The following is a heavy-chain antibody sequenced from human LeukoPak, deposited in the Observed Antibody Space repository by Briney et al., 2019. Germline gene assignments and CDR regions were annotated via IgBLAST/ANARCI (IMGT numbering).Heavy chain of an antibody. D-gene: IGHD3-3*01. CDR3: ARQRFLEYQNYYMDV. J-gene: IGHJ6*03. Sequence: SETLSLTCTVSGGSISSYYWSWIRQPPGKGLEWIGDIYYSGSTNYNPSLKSRVTISVDTSKNQFSLKLSSVTAADTAVYYCARQRFLEYQNYYMDVWGKGTTVTVSS. CDR1: GGSISSYY. CDR2: IYYSGST. V-gene: IGHV4-59*01.